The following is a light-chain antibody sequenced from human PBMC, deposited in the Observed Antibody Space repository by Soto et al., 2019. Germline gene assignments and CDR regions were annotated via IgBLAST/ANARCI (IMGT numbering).Light chain of an antibody. V-gene: IGLV2-14*01. CDR2: EVR. J-gene: IGLJ1*01. CDR1: SSDVGDYNY. Sequence: QSVLTQPASVSGSPGQSITISCTGTSSDVGDYNYVSWYQQQPGKAPKLIIYEVRNRPSGVSIRFSGSKSGDTASLTISGLQAEDEADYFCSSFTSISTLGYVFGSGTKV. CDR3: SSFTSISTLGYV.